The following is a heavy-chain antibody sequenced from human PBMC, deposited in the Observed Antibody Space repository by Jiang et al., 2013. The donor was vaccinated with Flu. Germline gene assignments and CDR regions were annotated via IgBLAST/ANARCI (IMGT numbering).Heavy chain of an antibody. J-gene: IGHJ4*02. D-gene: IGHD6-13*01. CDR3: ATSRTDSSSWYYFDY. V-gene: IGHV3-23*01. Sequence: SRDNSKNTLYLQMNSLRAEDTAVYYCATSRTDSSSWYYFDYWGQGTLVTVSS.